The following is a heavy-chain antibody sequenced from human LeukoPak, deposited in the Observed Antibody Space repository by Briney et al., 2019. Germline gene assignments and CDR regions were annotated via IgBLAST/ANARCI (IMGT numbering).Heavy chain of an antibody. CDR2: ISSSSSTI. CDR3: AREVGYGDYGVDY. V-gene: IGHV3-48*04. D-gene: IGHD4-17*01. J-gene: IGHJ4*02. CDR1: GFTFSSYS. Sequence: GGSLRLSCAASGFTFSSYSMNRVRQAPGKGLEWVSYISSSSSTICYADSVKGRFTISRDNAKNSLYLQMNSLRAEDTAVYYCAREVGYGDYGVDYWGQGTLVTVSS.